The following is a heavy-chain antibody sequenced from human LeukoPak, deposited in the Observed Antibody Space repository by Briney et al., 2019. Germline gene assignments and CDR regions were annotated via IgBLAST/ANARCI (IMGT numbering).Heavy chain of an antibody. V-gene: IGHV1-69*13. CDR1: GGTFSSYA. CDR3: AQEGIAVAAFDP. Sequence: SVKVSCKASGGTFSSYAISWVRQAPGQGLEWMGGIIPIFGTANYAQKFQGRVTITADESTSTAYMELSSLRSEDTAVYYCAQEGIAVAAFDPRGQGTLVTVSS. J-gene: IGHJ5*02. CDR2: IIPIFGTA. D-gene: IGHD6-19*01.